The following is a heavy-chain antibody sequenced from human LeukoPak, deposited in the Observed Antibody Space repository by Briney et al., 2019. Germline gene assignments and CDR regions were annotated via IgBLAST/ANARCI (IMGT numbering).Heavy chain of an antibody. Sequence: GGSLRLSCAASRFTFSNYSMNWIRQAPGKGLEWVSSITSSSTYIYYADSVECRFTISRDNAKNSLYLQMNSLRAEDTAVYYCARAQGGYYDSSGYDYWGQGTLVTVSS. J-gene: IGHJ4*02. CDR1: RFTFSNYS. CDR2: ITSSSTYI. V-gene: IGHV3-21*01. D-gene: IGHD3-22*01. CDR3: ARAQGGYYDSSGYDY.